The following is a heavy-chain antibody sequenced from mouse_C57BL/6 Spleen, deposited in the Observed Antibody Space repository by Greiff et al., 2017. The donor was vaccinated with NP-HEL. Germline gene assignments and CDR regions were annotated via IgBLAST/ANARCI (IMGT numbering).Heavy chain of an antibody. CDR1: GFTFSSYA. Sequence: DVMLVESGGGLVKPGGSLKLSCAASGFTFSSYAMSWVRQTPEKRLEWVATISAGGSYTYYPDNVKGRFTISRDNAKNNLYLQMSHLKAEDTAMYYCAREDFDYWGQGTTLTVSS. J-gene: IGHJ2*01. CDR2: ISAGGSYT. CDR3: AREDFDY. V-gene: IGHV5-4*01.